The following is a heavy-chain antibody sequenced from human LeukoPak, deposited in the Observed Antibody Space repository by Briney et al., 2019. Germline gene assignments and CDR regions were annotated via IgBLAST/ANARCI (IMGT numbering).Heavy chain of an antibody. V-gene: IGHV4-59*01. CDR1: GGSINNFF. J-gene: IGHJ3*02. D-gene: IGHD1-1*01. CDR2: VDHSGNT. CDR3: ARVPWKFEPFDI. Sequence: SETLSLTCTVSGGSINNFFWNWVRQSPGKGLEWIGYVDHSGNTKYNPSLWGRVTMFVDTSNNQFSLRLTSLTAADTAVYYCARVPWKFEPFDIWGQGTEVTVSS.